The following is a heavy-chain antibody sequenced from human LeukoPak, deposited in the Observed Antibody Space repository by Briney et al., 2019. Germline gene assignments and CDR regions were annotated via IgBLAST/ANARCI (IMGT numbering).Heavy chain of an antibody. CDR2: IYPGDSDT. V-gene: IGHV5-51*01. D-gene: IGHD6-13*01. J-gene: IGHJ4*02. CDR1: GYSFTSYW. CDR3: ARLLSGITATGQFDY. Sequence: GESLKISCKGSGYSFTSYWIGWVRQMPGKGLEWMGIIYPGDSDTRYSPSFQGQVTISADKSISTAYLHWNSPRAADTAMYYCARLLSGITATGQFDYWGQGTLLTVSS.